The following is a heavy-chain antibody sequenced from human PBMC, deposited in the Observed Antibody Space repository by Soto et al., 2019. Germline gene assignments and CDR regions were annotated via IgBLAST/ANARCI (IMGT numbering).Heavy chain of an antibody. CDR2: ISPKNGYT. V-gene: IGHV1-18*04. CDR1: GYSFFTHG. Sequence: QIQLVQSGAEMKKPGASVKVSCKASGYSFFTHGITCVRQTPGHGLEWLGWISPKNGYTRYSQILQGRVSMTTDTSTSPVSMAVTNVRSHDSAVSYCGRVSSSIVVIPDFGMHVWGQGTTVTVSS. D-gene: IGHD2-21*01. J-gene: IGHJ6*01. CDR3: GRVSSSIVVIPDFGMHV.